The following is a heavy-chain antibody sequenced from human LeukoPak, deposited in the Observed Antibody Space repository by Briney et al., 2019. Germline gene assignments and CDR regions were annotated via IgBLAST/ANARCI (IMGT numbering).Heavy chain of an antibody. D-gene: IGHD6-19*01. CDR3: AKVRIAVAGTLDY. CDR1: RFTFSSYS. J-gene: IGHJ4*02. V-gene: IGHV3-30*02. CDR2: IRYDGSNK. Sequence: SGGSLRLSCAASRFTFSSYSMNWVRQAPGKGLEWEAFIRYDGSNKYYADSVKGRFTISRDNSKNTLYLQMNSLRAEDTAVYYCAKVRIAVAGTLDYWGQGALVTVSS.